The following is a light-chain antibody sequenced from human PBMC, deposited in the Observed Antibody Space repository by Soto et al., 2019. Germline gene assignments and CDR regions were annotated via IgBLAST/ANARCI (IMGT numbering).Light chain of an antibody. CDR2: DAS. Sequence: EIVLTQSPATLSLSPGDRATLSCRASQTVSSYLAWYQQKPGHAPRLLIYDASSRATGIPARFSGSGSGTDFTLTITSLEPEDFAVYYCQQRSDWPSTFGEGTKVEIK. V-gene: IGKV3-11*01. CDR1: QTVSSY. J-gene: IGKJ4*01. CDR3: QQRSDWPST.